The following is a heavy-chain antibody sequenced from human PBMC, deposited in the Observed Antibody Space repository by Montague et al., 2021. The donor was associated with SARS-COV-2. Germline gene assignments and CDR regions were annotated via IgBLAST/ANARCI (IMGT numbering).Heavy chain of an antibody. CDR1: FGSISTYY. Sequence: SETLSLTCTVSFGSISTYYWSWIRQPPGKGLEWIGLIIYNGSTKYNPSLKRRVSISLDTSKNQFSLKLSSVTAADTAVYYCARQDAWAYCGDECYRGWFDSWGQGTLVTVSS. J-gene: IGHJ5*01. D-gene: IGHD2-21*01. CDR2: IIYNGST. V-gene: IGHV4-59*01. CDR3: ARQDAWAYCGDECYRGWFDS.